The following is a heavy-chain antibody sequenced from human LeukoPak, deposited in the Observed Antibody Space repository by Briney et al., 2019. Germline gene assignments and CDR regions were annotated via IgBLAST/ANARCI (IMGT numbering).Heavy chain of an antibody. CDR1: GFTFSSYA. V-gene: IGHV3-23*01. CDR3: AKGMVRGVILKGFDY. Sequence: GGSLRLSCAASGFTFSSYAMSWVRQAPGKGLEWVSAISGSGGSTYYADSVKGRFTISRDNSKNTLYLQMNSLRAEDTAVYYCAKGMVRGVILKGFDYWGQGTLVTVSS. CDR2: ISGSGGST. D-gene: IGHD3-10*01. J-gene: IGHJ4*02.